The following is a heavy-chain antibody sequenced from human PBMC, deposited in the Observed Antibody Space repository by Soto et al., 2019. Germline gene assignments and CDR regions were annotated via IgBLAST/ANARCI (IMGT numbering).Heavy chain of an antibody. J-gene: IGHJ5*02. D-gene: IGHD5-18*01. CDR3: ARVYPSDTRYGYVGNNWFDP. Sequence: QVQLVQSGAEVKKPGASVKFSCKASGYTFTSYYMHWVRQAPGQGLEWMGIINPSGGSTSYAQKFQGRVTMXXXTXPSTVYMELSSLRSEDTAVYYCARVYPSDTRYGYVGNNWFDPWGQGTLVTVSS. CDR1: GYTFTSYY. CDR2: INPSGGST. V-gene: IGHV1-46*03.